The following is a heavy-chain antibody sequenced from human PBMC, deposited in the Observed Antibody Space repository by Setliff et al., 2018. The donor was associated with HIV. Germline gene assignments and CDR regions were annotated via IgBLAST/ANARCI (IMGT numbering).Heavy chain of an antibody. Sequence: GGSLRLSCAASGFIFSGAAMHWVRQTSGKGLEWVGRIRTNAKGYASEYAASVKGRFIISRDDSKSTAYLQMSSLQSEDTAVYYCTTLSGSLQYLGQGNQVTVSS. CDR2: IRTNAKGYAS. CDR3: TTLSGSLQY. D-gene: IGHD1-26*01. V-gene: IGHV3-73*01. J-gene: IGHJ1*01. CDR1: GFIFSGAA.